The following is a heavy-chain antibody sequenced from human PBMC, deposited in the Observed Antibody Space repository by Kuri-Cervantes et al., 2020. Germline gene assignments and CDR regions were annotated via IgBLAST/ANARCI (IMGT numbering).Heavy chain of an antibody. D-gene: IGHD3-9*01. CDR1: GGSISSSNW. CDR3: ASRMTFFAWDV. J-gene: IGHJ4*02. CDR2: IYHSGST. Sequence: SETLSLTCAVSGGSISSSNWWCWVRQPPGKGLEWIGEIYHSGSTTYNPSLKSRVTISVDKSKNQFSLKLSSVTAADTAVYYCASRMTFFAWDVWGQGTLVTVSS. V-gene: IGHV4-4*02.